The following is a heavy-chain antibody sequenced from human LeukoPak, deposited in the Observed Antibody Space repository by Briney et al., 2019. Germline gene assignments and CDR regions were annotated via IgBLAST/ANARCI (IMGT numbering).Heavy chain of an antibody. D-gene: IGHD6-13*01. CDR1: GGYISSYY. V-gene: IGHV4-4*07. Sequence: PSETLSLTCTVSGGYISSYYWSWIRQPAGKGLEWIGRIYTSGNTNYNPSLKSRVTMSVDTSKNQFSLKLSSVTAADTAVYYCAREGHSWRTVDYWGQGTLVTVSS. CDR2: IYTSGNT. J-gene: IGHJ4*02. CDR3: AREGHSWRTVDY.